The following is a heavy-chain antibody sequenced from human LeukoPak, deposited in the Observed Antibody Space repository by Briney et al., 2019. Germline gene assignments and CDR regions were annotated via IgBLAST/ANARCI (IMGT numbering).Heavy chain of an antibody. Sequence: PETLSLTCTVSGYSISSGYYWGWIRQPPGKGLEWIGSIYHSGSTYYNPSLKSRVTISVDTSKNQFSLKLSSVTAADTAVYYCARDTVVTPYAFDIWGQGTMVTVSS. V-gene: IGHV4-38-2*02. CDR1: GYSISSGYY. CDR3: ARDTVVTPYAFDI. J-gene: IGHJ3*02. D-gene: IGHD4-23*01. CDR2: IYHSGST.